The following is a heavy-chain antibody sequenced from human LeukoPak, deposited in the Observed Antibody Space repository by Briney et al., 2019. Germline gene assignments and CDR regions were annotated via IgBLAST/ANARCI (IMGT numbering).Heavy chain of an antibody. CDR3: ARDTDGYNRYGMDV. Sequence: GRSLRLSCAASGFTFSSYGMHWVRQAPGKGLEWVAVIWYDGSNKYYADSVKGRFTISRDNSKNTLYLQMNSLRAEDTAVYYCARDTDGYNRYGMDVWGQGTTVTVSS. J-gene: IGHJ6*02. CDR2: IWYDGSNK. CDR1: GFTFSSYG. V-gene: IGHV3-33*01. D-gene: IGHD5-24*01.